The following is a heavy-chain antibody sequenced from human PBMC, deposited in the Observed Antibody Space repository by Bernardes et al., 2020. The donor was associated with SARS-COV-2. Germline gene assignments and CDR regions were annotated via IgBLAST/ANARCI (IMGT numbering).Heavy chain of an antibody. V-gene: IGHV3-23*01. Sequence: GNLRLSCAASGFTFSRYGMFWVRQAPGKGLEWVSAISDSGGETFYADSMKGRFTISRDNSKNTLYLQMNSLRAEDTALYYCAKRRVIGNWYFDLWGRGTLVTVSS. CDR1: GFTFSRYG. D-gene: IGHD1-26*01. J-gene: IGHJ2*01. CDR2: ISDSGGET. CDR3: AKRRVIGNWYFDL.